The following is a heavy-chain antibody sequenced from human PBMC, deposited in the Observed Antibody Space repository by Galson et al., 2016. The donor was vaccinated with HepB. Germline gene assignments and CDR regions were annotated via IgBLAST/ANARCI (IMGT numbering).Heavy chain of an antibody. CDR1: GYTFTSYG. D-gene: IGHD2-2*01. CDR3: ARSSLVPAYDGMDV. Sequence: SVKVSCKASGYTFTSYGMSWVRQAPGQGLEWMAWISAYNGKTKSAQKLQDRVTVTIDVSTSTAYMELRSLRSDDTAVYYCARSSLVPAYDGMDVWGQGTTVTVFS. J-gene: IGHJ6*02. V-gene: IGHV1-18*01. CDR2: ISAYNGKT.